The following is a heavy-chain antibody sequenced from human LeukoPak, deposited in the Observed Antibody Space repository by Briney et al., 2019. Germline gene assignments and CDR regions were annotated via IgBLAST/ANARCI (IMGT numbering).Heavy chain of an antibody. CDR1: GGSISSSSYY. J-gene: IGHJ4*02. V-gene: IGHV4-39*07. Sequence: SETLSLTCTVSGGSISSSSYYWGWIRQPPGKGLEWIGSIYYSGSTYYNPSLKSRVTISVDTSKNQFSLKLSSVTAADTAVYYCARNTGSMVRGVLRGDFDYWGQGTLVTVSS. D-gene: IGHD3-10*01. CDR3: ARNTGSMVRGVLRGDFDY. CDR2: IYYSGST.